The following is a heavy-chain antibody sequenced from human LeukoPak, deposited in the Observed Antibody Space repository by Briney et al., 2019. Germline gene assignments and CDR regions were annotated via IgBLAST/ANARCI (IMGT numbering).Heavy chain of an antibody. CDR3: ARAPYRGSGYYYDSSGPLALDY. J-gene: IGHJ4*02. CDR2: ISSSGSTI. Sequence: GGSLRLSCAASGFTFSDYYMSWIRQAPGKGLEWVSYISSSGSTIYYADSVKGRFTISRDNAKNSLYLQMNSLRAEDTAVYYCARAPYRGSGYYYDSSGPLALDYWGQGTLVTVSS. CDR1: GFTFSDYY. V-gene: IGHV3-11*01. D-gene: IGHD3-22*01.